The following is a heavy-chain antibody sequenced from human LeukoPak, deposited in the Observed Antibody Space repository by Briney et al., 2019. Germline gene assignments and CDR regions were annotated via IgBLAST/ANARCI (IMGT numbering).Heavy chain of an antibody. J-gene: IGHJ6*03. V-gene: IGHV1-69*05. Sequence: SVKVSCKASGGTFNSYAISWVRQAPGQGLEWMGGIIPIFGTANYAQKFQGRVTITTDESTSTAYMELSSLRSEDTAVYYCARAGGCSSTSCSSYYYYYMDVWGKGTTVTVSS. CDR2: IIPIFGTA. D-gene: IGHD2-2*01. CDR3: ARAGGCSSTSCSSYYYYYMDV. CDR1: GGTFNSYA.